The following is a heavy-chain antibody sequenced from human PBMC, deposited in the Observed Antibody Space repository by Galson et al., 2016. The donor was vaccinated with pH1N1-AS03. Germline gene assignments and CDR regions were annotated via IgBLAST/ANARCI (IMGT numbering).Heavy chain of an antibody. J-gene: IGHJ4*02. Sequence: SEGTFSNFGISWVRQAPGQGLEWMGGFIPIFGTANVAQKFKGRVTITADSLELSSMRSDDTAVYYCARDNYYDTGAFYGHFDFWGQGTLLVVSS. CDR1: EGTFSNFG. D-gene: IGHD3-22*01. CDR3: ARDNYYDTGAFYGHFDF. V-gene: IGHV1-69*01. CDR2: FIPIFGTA.